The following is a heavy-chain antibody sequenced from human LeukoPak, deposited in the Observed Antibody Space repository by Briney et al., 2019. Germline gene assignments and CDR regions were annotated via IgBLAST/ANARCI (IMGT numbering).Heavy chain of an antibody. Sequence: PGGSLRLSSVASGFTFSRCRMNWVRQAPGKGLEWVSSISGSSSYIYYADSVKGRFTISRDNANNSLYLQINSLRAEDTAVYYCARDQFGDHGMDVWGQGTTVTVSS. CDR1: GFTFSRCR. CDR2: ISGSSSYI. D-gene: IGHD4-17*01. J-gene: IGHJ6*02. V-gene: IGHV3-21*01. CDR3: ARDQFGDHGMDV.